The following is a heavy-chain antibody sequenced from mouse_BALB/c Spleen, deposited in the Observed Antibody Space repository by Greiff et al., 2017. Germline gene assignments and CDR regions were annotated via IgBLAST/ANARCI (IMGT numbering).Heavy chain of an antibody. CDR1: GYTFTSYW. D-gene: IGHD1-1*01. CDR2: INPSNGRT. CDR3: ARRDHYYGSADY. J-gene: IGHJ2*01. V-gene: IGHV1S81*02. Sequence: QVQLQQSGPELVKPGASVKLSCKASGYTFTSYWMHWVKQRPGQGLEWIGEINPSNGRTNYNEKFKSKATLTVDKSSSTAYMQLSSLTSEDSAVYYCARRDHYYGSADYWGQGTTLTVSS.